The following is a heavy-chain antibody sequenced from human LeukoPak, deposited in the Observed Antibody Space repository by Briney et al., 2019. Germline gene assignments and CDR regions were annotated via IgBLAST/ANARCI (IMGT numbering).Heavy chain of an antibody. V-gene: IGHV3-48*04. J-gene: IGHJ2*01. CDR1: GFSLTNYA. D-gene: IGHD4/OR15-4a*01. CDR2: ITSSNSTA. CDR3: ARGAYGDWYFDL. Sequence: PGGSLRLSCSASGFSLTNYAMNWVRQAPGKGLEWISYITSSNSTAHYADSVKGRFTISRDYAENSLFLQMSSLRAEDTAVYYCARGAYGDWYFDLWGRGTLVTVSS.